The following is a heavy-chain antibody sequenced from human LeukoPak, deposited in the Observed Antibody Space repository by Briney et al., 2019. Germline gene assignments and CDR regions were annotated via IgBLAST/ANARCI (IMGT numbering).Heavy chain of an antibody. CDR3: ILRYFDWAIDY. Sequence: SVKVSCKASGGTFISYAISWVRQAPGQGLEWMGGIIPIFGTANYAQKFQGRVTITADESTSTAYMELSSLRSEDTAVYYCILRYFDWAIDYWGQGTLVTVSS. J-gene: IGHJ4*02. D-gene: IGHD3-9*01. CDR2: IIPIFGTA. V-gene: IGHV1-69*13. CDR1: GGTFISYA.